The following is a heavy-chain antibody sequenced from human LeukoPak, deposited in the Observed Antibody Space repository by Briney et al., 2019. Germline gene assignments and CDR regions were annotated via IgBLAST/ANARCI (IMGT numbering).Heavy chain of an antibody. CDR2: IYHSGST. J-gene: IGHJ4*02. D-gene: IGHD3-22*01. CDR3: ARGYDSSGFLDY. Sequence: SETLSLTCAVSGGSISSGGYSWSWIRQPPGKGLEWIGYIYHSGSTYYNPSFKSRVTISVDRSKNQFSLKLSSVTAADTAVYYCARGYDSSGFLDYWGQGTLVTVSS. V-gene: IGHV4-30-2*01. CDR1: GGSISSGGYS.